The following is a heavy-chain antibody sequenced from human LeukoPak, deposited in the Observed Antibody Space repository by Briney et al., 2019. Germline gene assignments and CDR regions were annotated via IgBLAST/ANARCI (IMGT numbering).Heavy chain of an antibody. CDR3: ARDRGSGRRNYYFDY. Sequence: GGSLRLSCAASGFTFSSYAMSWVRQAPGKGLVWVSRINSDGSSTSYADSVKGRFTISRDNAKNTLYLQMNSLRAEDTAVYYCARDRGSGRRNYYFDYWGQGTLVTVSS. CDR1: GFTFSSYA. D-gene: IGHD3-10*01. V-gene: IGHV3-74*01. J-gene: IGHJ4*02. CDR2: INSDGSST.